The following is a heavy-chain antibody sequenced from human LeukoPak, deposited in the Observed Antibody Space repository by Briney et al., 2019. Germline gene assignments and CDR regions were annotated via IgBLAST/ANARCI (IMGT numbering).Heavy chain of an antibody. J-gene: IGHJ4*02. D-gene: IGHD3-10*01. Sequence: SETLSLTCAVYGGSFSGYYWSWIRQPPGEGLEWIGEINHSGSTNYNPSLKSRVTISVDTSKNQFSLKLSSVTAADTAVYYCAVGELLRPVDYWGQGTLVTVSS. CDR3: AVGELLRPVDY. CDR1: GGSFSGYY. CDR2: INHSGST. V-gene: IGHV4-34*01.